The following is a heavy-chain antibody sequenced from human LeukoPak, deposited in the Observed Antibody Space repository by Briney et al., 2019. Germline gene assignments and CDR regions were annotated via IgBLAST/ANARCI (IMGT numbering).Heavy chain of an antibody. D-gene: IGHD3-10*01. CDR2: ISSSSSYI. Sequence: PGGSLRLSCAASGFTFSSYSMSWVRQAPGKGLEWVSSISSSSSYIYYADSVKGRFTISRDNAKNSLYLQMNSLRAEDTAVYYCARERARRGEVSVDYWGQGTLVTVSS. CDR3: ARERARRGEVSVDY. J-gene: IGHJ4*02. CDR1: GFTFSSYS. V-gene: IGHV3-21*01.